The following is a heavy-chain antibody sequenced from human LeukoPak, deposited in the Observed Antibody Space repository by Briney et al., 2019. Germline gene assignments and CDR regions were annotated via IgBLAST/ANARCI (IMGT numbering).Heavy chain of an antibody. CDR2: INHSRST. V-gene: IGHV4-34*01. J-gene: IGHJ4*02. Sequence: PSETLSLTCAVYGGSFSGYYWSWIRQPPGKGLEWIGEINHSRSTNYNPSLKSRVTISVDTSKNQFSLKLSSVTAADTAVYYCARGRWLQFGAYYFDYWGQGTLVTVSS. D-gene: IGHD5-24*01. CDR3: ARGRWLQFGAYYFDY. CDR1: GGSFSGYY.